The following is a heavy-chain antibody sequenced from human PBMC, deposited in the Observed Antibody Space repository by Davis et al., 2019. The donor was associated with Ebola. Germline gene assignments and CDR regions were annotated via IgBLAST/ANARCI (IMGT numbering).Heavy chain of an antibody. CDR1: GLTVSSNY. Sequence: GESLKISCAASGLTVSSNYMSWVRQAPGKGLEWVSVIYRGGTTYYADSVKGRFTISRDNSKSTVYLQMNSLRAEDTAVYYCAAYYYDSSGYSGYWGQGTLVTVSS. CDR2: IYRGGTT. D-gene: IGHD3-22*01. J-gene: IGHJ4*02. CDR3: AAYYYDSSGYSGY. V-gene: IGHV3-53*01.